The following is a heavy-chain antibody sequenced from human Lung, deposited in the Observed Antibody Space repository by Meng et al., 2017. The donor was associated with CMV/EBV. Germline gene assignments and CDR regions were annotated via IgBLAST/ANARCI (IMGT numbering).Heavy chain of an antibody. J-gene: IGHJ4*02. CDR1: GFTFSNHA. Sequence: GGSLRLSCGASGFTFSNHAMHWVRQGQGRGREWVAFILNTGSNDYYADSVMGRFTISRDKSKSTLYLQMNSLRPEDTAVDYCAGDWSPLYDTSGRGVDSWXQGTLVXVSS. D-gene: IGHD3-22*01. CDR3: AGDWSPLYDTSGRGVDS. CDR2: ILNTGSND. V-gene: IGHV3-30*04.